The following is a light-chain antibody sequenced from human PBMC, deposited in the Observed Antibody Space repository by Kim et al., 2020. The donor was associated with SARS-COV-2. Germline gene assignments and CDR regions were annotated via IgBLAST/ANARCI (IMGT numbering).Light chain of an antibody. CDR2: AAS. Sequence: ASVGDRVTITCRASQSISSYLNWYQQKPGKAPKLLIYAASSLQSGVPSRFSGSGSGTDFTLTISSLQPEDFATYYCQQSYSTLVTFGQGTRLEIK. CDR3: QQSYSTLVT. J-gene: IGKJ5*01. V-gene: IGKV1-39*01. CDR1: QSISSY.